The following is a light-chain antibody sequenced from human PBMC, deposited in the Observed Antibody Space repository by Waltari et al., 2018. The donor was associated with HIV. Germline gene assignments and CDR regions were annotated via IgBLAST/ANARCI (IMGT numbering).Light chain of an antibody. CDR1: QSVSSTY. J-gene: IGKJ1*01. CDR2: GAS. Sequence: EIVLTQSPGTLSLSPGDRATLSCRASQSVSSTYLAWYQQKPGQAPRLLIYGASSRVTGIPDRFSGSGFATEFTLTISSLQSEDFAVYYCQQYNDWLSWTFGQGTKVEMK. V-gene: IGKV3-20*01. CDR3: QQYNDWLSWT.